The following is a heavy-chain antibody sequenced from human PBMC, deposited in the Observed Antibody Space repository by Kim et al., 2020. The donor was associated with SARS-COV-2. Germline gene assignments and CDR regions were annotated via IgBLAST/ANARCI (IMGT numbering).Heavy chain of an antibody. CDR2: ISSDSRYI. J-gene: IGHJ1*01. CDR1: GFTFSTYS. D-gene: IGHD3-22*01. CDR3: AKTLPYYDTSVSYGEYF. Sequence: GGSLRLSCAASGFTFSTYSMNWVRQAPGKGLEWVSSISSDSRYIYYADSVRGRFTISRDNAKNSLFLQMNSLRAEDTTVYYCAKTLPYYDTSVSYGEYF. V-gene: IGHV3-21*01.